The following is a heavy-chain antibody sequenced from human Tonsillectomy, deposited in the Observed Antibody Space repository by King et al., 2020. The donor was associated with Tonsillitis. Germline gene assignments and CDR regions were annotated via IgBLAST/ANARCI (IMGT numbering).Heavy chain of an antibody. CDR3: ARHSGYSYGPFDY. CDR1: GGSISSYY. CDR2: IYDSGST. D-gene: IGHD5-18*01. Sequence: QLQESGPGLVKPSETLSLTCTVSGGSISSYYWSWIRQPPGKGLEWIGYIYDSGSTKYNPSLKRRVTISVDTSKNQFSLKLSSVTAADTAGYYCARHSGYSYGPFDYWGQGTLVTVSS. V-gene: IGHV4-59*08. J-gene: IGHJ4*02.